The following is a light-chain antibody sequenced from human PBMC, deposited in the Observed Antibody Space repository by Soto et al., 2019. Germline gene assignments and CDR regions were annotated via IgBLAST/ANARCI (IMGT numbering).Light chain of an antibody. V-gene: IGKV1-39*01. Sequence: DIQMTQSPSSLSASVGDRVTITCRASQSISSYLNWYQQKPGKAPKLLIFATSSLQSGVPSRFSGSGSGTDFSLTISSLQPEDSATYFCQQANSFPRTFGQGTKVDIK. J-gene: IGKJ1*01. CDR1: QSISSY. CDR3: QQANSFPRT. CDR2: ATS.